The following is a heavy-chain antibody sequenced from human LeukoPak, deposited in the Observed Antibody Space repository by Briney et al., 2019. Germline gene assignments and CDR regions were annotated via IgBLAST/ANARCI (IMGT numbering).Heavy chain of an antibody. J-gene: IGHJ4*02. V-gene: IGHV3-33*01. CDR1: GFTFSSYG. D-gene: IGHD3-22*01. Sequence: GGSLRLSCAASGFTFSSYGMHWVRQAPGKGLEWVAVIWYDGSNKYYADSVKGRFTISRDNSKNTLYLQMNSLRAEDTAVYYCARDADYYDSSGYYYVGYWGQGTLVTVSS. CDR2: IWYDGSNK. CDR3: ARDADYYDSSGYYYVGY.